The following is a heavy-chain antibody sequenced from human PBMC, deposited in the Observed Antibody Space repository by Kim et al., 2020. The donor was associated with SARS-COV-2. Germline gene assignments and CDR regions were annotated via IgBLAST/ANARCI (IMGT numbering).Heavy chain of an antibody. CDR3: ALGVATYDYGMDV. D-gene: IGHD5-12*01. J-gene: IGHJ6*02. CDR2: IIPIFGTA. Sequence: SVKVSCKASGGTFSSYAISWVRQAPGQGLEWMGGIIPIFGTANYAQKFQGRVTITADESTTTAYMELISLRSEDTAVYYCALGVATYDYGMDVWGQGTTVTVSS. V-gene: IGHV1-69*13. CDR1: GGTFSSYA.